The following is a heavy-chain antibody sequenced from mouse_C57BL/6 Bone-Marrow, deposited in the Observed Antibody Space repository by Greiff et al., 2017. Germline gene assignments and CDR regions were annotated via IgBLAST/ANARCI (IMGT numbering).Heavy chain of an antibody. CDR2: IRNKANGYTT. D-gene: IGHD2-14*01. CDR3: ATIGGFDY. Sequence: EVKLVESGGGLVQPGGSLSLSCAASGFTFTDYYMSWVRQPPGKGLEWLGFIRNKANGYTTEYSASVKGRFTISRDNSQSILCIQRYALGAEDGATYYCATIGGFDYWGQGTTLTVSS. J-gene: IGHJ2*01. CDR1: GFTFTDYY. V-gene: IGHV7-3*01.